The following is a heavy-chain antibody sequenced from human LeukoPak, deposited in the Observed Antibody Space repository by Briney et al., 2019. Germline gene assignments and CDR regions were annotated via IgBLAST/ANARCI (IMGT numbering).Heavy chain of an antibody. Sequence: SKTLSLTCAVSGGSLISTTYYWGWIRQPPGEGLEWIGSIYYSGSTYYNPSLKSRVTVSVDMSKNQFSLQLSSVTAADTAVYYCARAPRTGAWDMITFGGVIVHGDAFDFWGQGTMVTVSS. CDR1: GGSLISTTYY. V-gene: IGHV4-39*07. CDR2: IYYSGST. CDR3: ARAPRTGAWDMITFGGVIVHGDAFDF. D-gene: IGHD3-16*02. J-gene: IGHJ3*01.